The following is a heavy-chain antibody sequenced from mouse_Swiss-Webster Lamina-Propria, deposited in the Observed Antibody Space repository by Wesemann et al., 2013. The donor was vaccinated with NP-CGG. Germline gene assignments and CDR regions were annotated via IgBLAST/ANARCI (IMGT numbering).Heavy chain of an antibody. V-gene: IGHV5-9-4*01. CDR3: ARVPYYRSFYAMDY. D-gene: IGHD2-14*01. J-gene: IGHJ4*01. Sequence: LEWVAEISSGGSYTYYPDTVTGRFTISRDNAKNTLYLEMSSLRSEDTAMYYCARVPYYRSFYAMDYWGQGTSVTVSS. CDR2: ISSGGSYT.